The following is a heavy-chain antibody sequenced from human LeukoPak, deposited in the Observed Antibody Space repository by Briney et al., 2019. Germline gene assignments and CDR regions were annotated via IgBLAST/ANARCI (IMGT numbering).Heavy chain of an antibody. CDR3: ARDGAHKNHYYSYYYMDV. Sequence: SETLSLTCTVSGGSISSYYWNWIRQPPGKGLEWIGYIYYSGSTNYNPSLKSRVTISLDTSKNQFSLKLSSVTAADTAVYYCARDGAHKNHYYSYYYMDVWGKGTTVAVSS. CDR2: IYYSGST. D-gene: IGHD3-16*01. V-gene: IGHV4-59*01. J-gene: IGHJ6*03. CDR1: GGSISSYY.